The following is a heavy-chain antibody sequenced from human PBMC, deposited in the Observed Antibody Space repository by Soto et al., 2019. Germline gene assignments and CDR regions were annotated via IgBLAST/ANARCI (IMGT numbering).Heavy chain of an antibody. Sequence: QVQLQESGPGLVKPSQTLSLTCTVSGGSISSDSYYWSWIRQHPGKGLEWIAYIYYSGSTYYNPSLKSRITMSVDTSKNHFSLKLSSVTAADTAVYYCERHLDNLLTGYYVDYWGQGTLVTVS. V-gene: IGHV4-31*03. CDR1: GGSISSDSYY. CDR3: ERHLDNLLTGYYVDY. CDR2: IYYSGST. D-gene: IGHD3-9*01. J-gene: IGHJ4*02.